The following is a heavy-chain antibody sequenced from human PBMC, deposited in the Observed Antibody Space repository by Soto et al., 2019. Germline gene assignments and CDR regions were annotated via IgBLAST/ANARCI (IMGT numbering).Heavy chain of an antibody. CDR2: VFYTGST. J-gene: IGHJ6*03. D-gene: IGHD6-13*01. CDR1: GVSISSYY. CDR3: ARRPIVAAYYYYMDV. Sequence: QVQLQESGPGLVKPSETLSLTCSVSGVSISSYYWSWIRHPPGKGLEWIGNVFYTGSTSYNPSLESQVTLSLDTSKNQLSLILDSVTAAHTVVYYCARRPIVAAYYYYMDVWGKRTTVIVSS. V-gene: IGHV4-59*13.